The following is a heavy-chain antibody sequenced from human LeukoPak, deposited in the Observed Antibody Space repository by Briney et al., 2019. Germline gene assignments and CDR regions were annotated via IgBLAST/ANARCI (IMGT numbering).Heavy chain of an antibody. CDR3: ARLRMDIIAARPYYYYYMDV. CDR2: ITSSSSYI. Sequence: PGGSLRLSCAASGFTFSSYSMNWVRQAPGKGLEWVSSITSSSSYIYYADSVKGRFTISRDNDKNSLYLQMNSLRAEGTAVYYCARLRMDIIAARPYYYYYMDVWGKGTTVTLSS. CDR1: GFTFSSYS. J-gene: IGHJ6*03. D-gene: IGHD6-6*01. V-gene: IGHV3-21*01.